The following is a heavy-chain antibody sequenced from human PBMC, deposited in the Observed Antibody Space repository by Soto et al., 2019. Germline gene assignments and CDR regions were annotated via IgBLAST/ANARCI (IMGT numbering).Heavy chain of an antibody. J-gene: IGHJ4*02. D-gene: IGHD6-13*01. CDR2: ISTSGSTI. CDR1: GFTFSRYG. V-gene: IGHV3-48*03. CDR3: ARELAAAGSFDY. Sequence: EVQLVESGGDLVQPGGSLRLSCAASGFTFSRYGMNWVRQAPGKGLEWISYISTSGSTIYYADSVKGRFTISRDNAKNSLYLQMNSLRAEDTAVYYCARELAAAGSFDYWGQGTLVTVSS.